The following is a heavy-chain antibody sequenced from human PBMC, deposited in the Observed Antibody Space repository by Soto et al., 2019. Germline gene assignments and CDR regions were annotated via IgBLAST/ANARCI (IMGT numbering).Heavy chain of an antibody. D-gene: IGHD5-18*01. J-gene: IGHJ5*02. Sequence: DSVKVSCKASGYTFTSYGISWVRQAPGQGLEWMGWISAYNGNTNYAQKLQGRVTMTTDTSTSTAYMELRSLRSDDTAVYYCARDRHTAMVSINWFDPWGQVTLVTVSS. V-gene: IGHV1-18*04. CDR3: ARDRHTAMVSINWFDP. CDR1: GYTFTSYG. CDR2: ISAYNGNT.